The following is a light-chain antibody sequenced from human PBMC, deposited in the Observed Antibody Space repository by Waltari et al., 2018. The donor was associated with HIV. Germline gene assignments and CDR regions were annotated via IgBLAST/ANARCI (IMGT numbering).Light chain of an antibody. J-gene: IGLJ2*01. Sequence: QSVLPQPPSASGTPGQKVTISCSGGTANIGANFVFWFQQFPGTAPKLLIYRDNLRHSGVPARFSGSKSGTSASLTISGLRSDDEAHYFCAVLDDTLGGGVFGGGTKLTVL. CDR2: RDN. CDR1: TANIGANF. CDR3: AVLDDTLGGGV. V-gene: IGLV1-47*01.